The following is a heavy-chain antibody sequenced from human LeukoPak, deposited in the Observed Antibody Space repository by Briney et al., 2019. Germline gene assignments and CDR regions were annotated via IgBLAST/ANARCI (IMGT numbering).Heavy chain of an antibody. CDR3: AKGQLASDD. Sequence: GSLRLSCVASGFSFSTYAMSWVRQAPGKGLEWVSSFSNVGGVTNYADSVKGRFTISRDNSKNTLYLQMNSLRVEDTAVYYCAKGQLASDDWGQGTLVTVSS. D-gene: IGHD6-6*01. CDR1: GFSFSTYA. CDR2: FSNVGGVT. V-gene: IGHV3-23*01. J-gene: IGHJ4*02.